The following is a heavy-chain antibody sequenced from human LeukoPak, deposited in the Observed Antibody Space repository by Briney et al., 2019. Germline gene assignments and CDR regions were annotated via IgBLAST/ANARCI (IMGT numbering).Heavy chain of an antibody. CDR2: ISGSGGST. J-gene: IGHJ4*02. CDR1: GFTFSSYA. Sequence: GGSLRPSCAASGFTFSSYAMSWVRQAPGKGLEWVSAISGSGGSTYYADSVKGRFTISRDNSENTLYLQMNSLRAEDTAVYYCAKDQDYGIWPHDYWGQGTLVTVSS. CDR3: AKDQDYGIWPHDY. V-gene: IGHV3-23*01. D-gene: IGHD4-17*01.